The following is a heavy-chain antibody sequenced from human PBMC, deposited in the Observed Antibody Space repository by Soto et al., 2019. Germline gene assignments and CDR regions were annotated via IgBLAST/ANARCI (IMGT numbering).Heavy chain of an antibody. Sequence: QVQLQESGPGLVKPSQTLSLTCTVSGGSISSGDYYWSWIRQPPGKGLEWIGYIYYSGSTYYNPSLKGPVTLAGATAKCQFSLKLSSVTAADTAVYYCASDSLGTRYFDYWGQGTLVTVSS. J-gene: IGHJ4*02. CDR2: IYYSGST. CDR3: ASDSLGTRYFDY. CDR1: GGSISSGDYY. D-gene: IGHD7-27*01. V-gene: IGHV4-30-4*01.